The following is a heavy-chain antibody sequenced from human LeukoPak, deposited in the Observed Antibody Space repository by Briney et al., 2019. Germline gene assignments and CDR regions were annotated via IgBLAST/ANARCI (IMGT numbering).Heavy chain of an antibody. CDR3: ARGAWATRLGS. V-gene: IGHV4-34*01. Sequence: SETLSLTCAVYGESLNSYYWSWVRQPPGEGLEWIGEIYESGTTEYNPSLKSRVTISMVPSKQQFSLSLSSVTAANTAVYYCARGAWATRLGSWGLGTPVIESS. CDR1: GESLNSYY. D-gene: IGHD2-15*01. CDR2: IYESGTT. J-gene: IGHJ4*02.